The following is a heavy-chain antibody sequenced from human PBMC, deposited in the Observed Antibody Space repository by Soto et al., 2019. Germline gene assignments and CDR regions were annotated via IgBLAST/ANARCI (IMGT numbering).Heavy chain of an antibody. J-gene: IGHJ4*02. CDR3: AKDRHDGSRTYSDSYLDY. Sequence: EVQLLESGGGLVQPGGSLRLSCGGSGFTFNSYAMTWVRQAPGKGLEWVSAISGSGGTTYYANSVKGRFTISRDQSKATRYLQMNSLRAEDTAIYYCAKDRHDGSRTYSDSYLDYWGQGTMVTVSS. CDR1: GFTFNSYA. D-gene: IGHD3-10*01. CDR2: ISGSGGTT. V-gene: IGHV3-23*01.